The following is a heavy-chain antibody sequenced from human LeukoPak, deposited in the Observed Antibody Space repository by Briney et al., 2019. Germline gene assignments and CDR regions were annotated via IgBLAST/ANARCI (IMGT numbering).Heavy chain of an antibody. J-gene: IGHJ3*02. D-gene: IGHD3-22*01. CDR1: GYTFTGYY. V-gene: IGHV1-2*02. CDR3: AREPDDIITNLLPHDAFDI. CDR2: INPNSGGT. Sequence: ASLKVSCKASGYTFTGYYIHWVRQPPLQVLEWMGLINPNSGGTKYVQKFQVRVTMTRGTSIITAYMELSSLRSDDTAVYYCAREPDDIITNLLPHDAFDIWGQGTMVTVSS.